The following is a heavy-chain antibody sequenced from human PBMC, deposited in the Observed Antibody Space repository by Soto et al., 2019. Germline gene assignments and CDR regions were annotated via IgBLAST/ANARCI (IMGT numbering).Heavy chain of an antibody. CDR3: AREGPAPYYYYGMDV. CDR1: GYSFTTYG. V-gene: IGHV1-18*01. J-gene: IGHJ6*02. CDR2: ISGYNGNT. Sequence: QVQLVQSGGEVKKPGASVKVSCKTYGYSFTTYGISWVRQAPGQGLEWMGWISGYNGNTHYAQKFQGRVSMTTDTSTSTAYMELRSLRSDDTAVYYCAREGPAPYYYYGMDVWGQGTTVTVSS.